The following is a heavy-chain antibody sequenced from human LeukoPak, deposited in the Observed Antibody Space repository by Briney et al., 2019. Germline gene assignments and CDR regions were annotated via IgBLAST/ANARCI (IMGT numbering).Heavy chain of an antibody. CDR3: ARRRERVSFISRRKDQSFDY. CDR2: IKQDGSEK. J-gene: IGHJ4*02. CDR1: GFTFSTYW. Sequence: PGGSLRLSCVASGFTFSTYWITWVRQAPGKGLEWVANIKQDGSEKYYVDSVKGRFTISRDNAKNSLYLQMNSLRAEDTAVYYCARRRERVSFISRRKDQSFDYWGQGTLVTVSS. D-gene: IGHD6-13*01. V-gene: IGHV3-7*01.